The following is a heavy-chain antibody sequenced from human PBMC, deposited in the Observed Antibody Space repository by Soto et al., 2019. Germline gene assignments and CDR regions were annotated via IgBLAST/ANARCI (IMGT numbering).Heavy chain of an antibody. Sequence: QVKLEESGPGLVKPSQTLSLTCSVSGGSVSWDSFIWSWVCQFPGKGLEWIGYIYYSGTTYYNPSLSSRVIMSVDTSKSQFPLKLSSVTAEDTAVYYCARDQKWDGMDVLGQGTTVTVSS. D-gene: IGHD1-26*01. V-gene: IGHV4-31*03. CDR3: ARDQKWDGMDV. J-gene: IGHJ6*02. CDR1: GGSVSWDSFI. CDR2: IYYSGTT.